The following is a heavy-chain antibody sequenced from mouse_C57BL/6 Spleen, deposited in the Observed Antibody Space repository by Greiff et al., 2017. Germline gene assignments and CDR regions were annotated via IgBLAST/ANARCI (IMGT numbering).Heavy chain of an antibody. CDR3: ASYDYDVGFAY. CDR1: GYTFTSYW. V-gene: IGHV1-52*01. D-gene: IGHD2-4*01. J-gene: IGHJ3*01. Sequence: VQLQQPGAELVRPGSSVKLSCKASGYTFTSYWMHWVKQRPIQGLEWIGNIDPSDSETHYNQKFKDKATLTVDKSSSTAYMQLSSLTSEDSAVYYCASYDYDVGFAYWGQGTLVTVSA. CDR2: IDPSDSET.